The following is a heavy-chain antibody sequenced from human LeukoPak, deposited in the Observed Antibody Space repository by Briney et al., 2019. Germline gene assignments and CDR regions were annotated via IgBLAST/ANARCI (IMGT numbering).Heavy chain of an antibody. D-gene: IGHD3-3*01. CDR1: GFTFSSYS. Sequence: GGSPRLSCAASGFTFSSYSMNWVRQAPGKGLEWVSSISSSSSYIYYADSVKGRFTISRDNAKNSLYLQMNSLRAEDTAVYYCARENAVDDFWSGYYTSYYGMDVWGQGTTVTVSS. J-gene: IGHJ6*02. CDR3: ARENAVDDFWSGYYTSYYGMDV. V-gene: IGHV3-21*01. CDR2: ISSSSSYI.